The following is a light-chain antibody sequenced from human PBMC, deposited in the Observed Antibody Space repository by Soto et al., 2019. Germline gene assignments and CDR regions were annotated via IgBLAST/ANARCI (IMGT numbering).Light chain of an antibody. J-gene: IGLJ3*02. V-gene: IGLV1-47*01. Sequence: QSVLTQPPSASGTPGQTVTISSSGSSSNIGTNYVFWYQQLPGTAPKLLIYGNNQRPSGVPDRFSGSRSGTSASLASSGLRPEDEADYYCAVWDDRLSGVGLGGGTKVTVL. CDR2: GNN. CDR3: AVWDDRLSGVG. CDR1: SSNIGTNY.